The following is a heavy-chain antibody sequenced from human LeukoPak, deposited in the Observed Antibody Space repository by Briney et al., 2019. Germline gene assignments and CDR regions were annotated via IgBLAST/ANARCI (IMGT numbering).Heavy chain of an antibody. V-gene: IGHV3-21*04. CDR1: GFTFSSYS. CDR3: ARDQGWFREGAYYYYMDV. Sequence: GGSLRLSCAASGFTFSSYSMNWVRQAPGKGLEWVSSISSSSSYIYYADSVKGRFTISRDKAKNSLYLQMNSLRAEDTAVYYCARDQGWFREGAYYYYMDVWGKGTTVTVSS. D-gene: IGHD3-10*01. J-gene: IGHJ6*03. CDR2: ISSSSSYI.